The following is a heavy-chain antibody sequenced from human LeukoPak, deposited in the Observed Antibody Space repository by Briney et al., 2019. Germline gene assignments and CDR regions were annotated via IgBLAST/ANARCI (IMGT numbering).Heavy chain of an antibody. CDR2: ISSSGSTT. D-gene: IGHD1-14*01. Sequence: GGSLRLSCAASGFTFSSYSMNWVRQAPGQGLEWVSYISSSGSTTYYADSVKGRFTISRDNAENSLYLQMNSLRAEDTAVYYCARESPGAYNWFDPWVEGTLVSVCS. CDR1: GFTFSSYS. J-gene: IGHJ5*02. CDR3: ARESPGAYNWFDP. V-gene: IGHV3-48*01.